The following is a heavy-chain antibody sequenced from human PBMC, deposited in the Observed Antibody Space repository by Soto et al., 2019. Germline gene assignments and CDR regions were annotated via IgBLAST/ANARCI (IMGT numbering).Heavy chain of an antibody. V-gene: IGHV1-2*04. D-gene: IGHD1-26*01. Sequence: EASVKVSCKASGYTFTGYYMHWVRQAPGQGLEWMGWINLNSGGTNFAQKFQGWVTMTRDTFISTACMELSRLRSDDTAVYYCAREGNSGSSRSPTDYWGQGTLVTVSS. CDR2: INLNSGGT. J-gene: IGHJ4*02. CDR3: AREGNSGSSRSPTDY. CDR1: GYTFTGYY.